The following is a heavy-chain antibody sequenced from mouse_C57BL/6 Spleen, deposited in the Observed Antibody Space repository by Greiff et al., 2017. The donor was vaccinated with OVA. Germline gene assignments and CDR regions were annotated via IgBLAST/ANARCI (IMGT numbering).Heavy chain of an antibody. CDR2: INPGSGGT. CDR1: GYAFTNYL. Sequence: QVQLKESGAELVRPGTSVKVSCKASGYAFTNYLIEWVKQRPGQGLEWIGVINPGSGGTNYNEKFKGKATLTADKSSSTAYMQLSSLTSEDSAVYFCARGSRGTGWFAYWGQGTLVTVSA. J-gene: IGHJ3*01. CDR3: ARGSRGTGWFAY. V-gene: IGHV1-54*01. D-gene: IGHD4-1*01.